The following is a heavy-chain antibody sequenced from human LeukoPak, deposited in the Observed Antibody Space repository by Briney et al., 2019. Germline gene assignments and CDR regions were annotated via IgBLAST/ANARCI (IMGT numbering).Heavy chain of an antibody. CDR1: GYTFTGYH. V-gene: IGHV1-2*06. CDR3: ARGVAGGFDY. Sequence: GASVKVSCKTSGYTFTGYHMHWVRQAPRQGLEWMGRISPNSGATIYAQKFQGRVTMTRDTSISTAYMELSSLKSDDTAVYHCARGVAGGFDYWGQGTLVTVSS. J-gene: IGHJ4*02. D-gene: IGHD2-21*01. CDR2: ISPNSGAT.